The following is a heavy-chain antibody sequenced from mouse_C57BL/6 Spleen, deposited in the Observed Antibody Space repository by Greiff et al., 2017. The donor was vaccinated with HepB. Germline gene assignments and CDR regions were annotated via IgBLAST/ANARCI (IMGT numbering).Heavy chain of an antibody. D-gene: IGHD2-10*01. CDR2: ISYDGSN. J-gene: IGHJ4*01. CDR1: GYSITSGYY. Sequence: EVKLLESGPGLVKPSQSLSLTCSVTGYSITSGYYWNWIRQFPGNKLEWMGYISYDGSNNYNPSLKNRISITRDTSKNQFFLKLNSVTTEDTATYYCARPLLYYYAMDYWGQGTSVTVSS. V-gene: IGHV3-6*01. CDR3: ARPLLYYYAMDY.